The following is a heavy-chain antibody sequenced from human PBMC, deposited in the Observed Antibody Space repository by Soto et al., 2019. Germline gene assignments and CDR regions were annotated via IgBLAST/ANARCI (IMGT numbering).Heavy chain of an antibody. D-gene: IGHD3-22*01. V-gene: IGHV3-33*01. CDR2: IWYDGSNK. J-gene: IGHJ4*02. CDR3: ASDYYDSSAYPRRYYFAY. Sequence: QVQLVESGGGVVQPGRSLRLSCAASGFTFSSYGMHWVRQAPGKGLEWVALIWYDGSNKDYADSVKGRFTISRDNSKNTLNLQMNSLRAEDTAVYYCASDYYDSSAYPRRYYFAYWGQGTLATVSS. CDR1: GFTFSSYG.